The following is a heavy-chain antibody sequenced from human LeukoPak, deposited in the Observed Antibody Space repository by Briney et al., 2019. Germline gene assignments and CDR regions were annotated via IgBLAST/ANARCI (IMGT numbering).Heavy chain of an antibody. CDR3: ARAPQWPHDAFDI. Sequence: GGSLRLSCAASGFTFSSYAMYWVRQAPGKGLEWVAVISYDGSNKYYADSVKGRFTISRDNSKNTLYLQMNSLRAEDTAVYYCARAPQWPHDAFDIWGQGIMVTVSS. CDR1: GFTFSSYA. D-gene: IGHD6-19*01. V-gene: IGHV3-30*01. CDR2: ISYDGSNK. J-gene: IGHJ3*02.